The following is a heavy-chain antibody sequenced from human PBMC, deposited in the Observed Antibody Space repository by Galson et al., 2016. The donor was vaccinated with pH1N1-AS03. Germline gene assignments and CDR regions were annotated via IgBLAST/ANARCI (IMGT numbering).Heavy chain of an antibody. D-gene: IGHD6-13*01. CDR1: VFSLTATGEG. V-gene: IGHV2-5*02. CDR3: VHGAREAAAGFFDY. Sequence: PALVKPTQTLTLTCSFSVFSLTATGEGVGWIRQSPGKPLEWLAPLYWDGDKRFTPSLQNRLTIRKDTSKKEVIFTVTDMDTADSATYYCVHGAREAAAGFFDYWGQGTRVTVSS. CDR2: LYWDGDK. J-gene: IGHJ4*02.